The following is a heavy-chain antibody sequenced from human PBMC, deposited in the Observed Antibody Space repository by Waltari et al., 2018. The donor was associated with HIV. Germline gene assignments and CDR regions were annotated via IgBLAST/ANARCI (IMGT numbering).Heavy chain of an antibody. Sequence: EVQLLESGGGLVQPGGSLRLSCAASGFNFRAYIMTWVRQAPGEGLEWFSGISATGKTYYADSVKGRFTISRDNSKNTLSLLMNSLRVEDTAVYYCAKVSVGIPVAGTKVSWGQGTLVTVSS. CDR2: ISATGKT. CDR1: GFNFRAYI. D-gene: IGHD6-19*01. CDR3: AKVSVGIPVAGTKVS. V-gene: IGHV3-23*01. J-gene: IGHJ5*02.